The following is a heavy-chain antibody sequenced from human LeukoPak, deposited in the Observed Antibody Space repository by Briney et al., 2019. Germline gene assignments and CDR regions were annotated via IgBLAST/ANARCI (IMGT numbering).Heavy chain of an antibody. D-gene: IGHD2-2*01. CDR1: GFTFDDYA. CDR2: ISWNSGSI. V-gene: IGHV3-9*01. Sequence: GGSLRLSCAASGFTFDDYAMHWVRQAPGKGLEWVSGISWNSGSIGYADSVKGRFTISRDNAKNSLYLQMNSLGAEDTALYYCAKDLGYCSSTSCSYFDYWGQGTLVTVSS. CDR3: AKDLGYCSSTSCSYFDY. J-gene: IGHJ4*02.